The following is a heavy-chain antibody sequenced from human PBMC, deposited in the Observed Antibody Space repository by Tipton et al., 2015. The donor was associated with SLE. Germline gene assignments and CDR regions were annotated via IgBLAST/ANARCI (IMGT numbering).Heavy chain of an antibody. Sequence: TLSLTCTVSGGSISSYYWSWIRQPPGKGLEWIGYIYYSGSTNYNPSLKSRVTISVDTSKNQFSLKLSSMTAVDTAVYYCARVPLYYYYYMDVWGKGTTVTVSS. V-gene: IGHV4-59*01. CDR1: GGSISSYY. CDR2: IYYSGST. CDR3: ARVPLYYYYYMDV. J-gene: IGHJ6*03.